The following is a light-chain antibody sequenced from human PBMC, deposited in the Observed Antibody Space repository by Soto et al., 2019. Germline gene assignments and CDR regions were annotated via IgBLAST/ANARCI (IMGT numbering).Light chain of an antibody. J-gene: IGKJ1*01. V-gene: IGKV3-20*01. Sequence: EIVLTQSPGTQSLSPGERATLSCRASQSISSNYLAWYQQKPGQAPRLLIYGASNRATGIPDRFSGSRSGTDFTLTISRLEPEDFAVYYCQQYGSSGTFGQGTKVDIK. CDR1: QSISSNY. CDR3: QQYGSSGT. CDR2: GAS.